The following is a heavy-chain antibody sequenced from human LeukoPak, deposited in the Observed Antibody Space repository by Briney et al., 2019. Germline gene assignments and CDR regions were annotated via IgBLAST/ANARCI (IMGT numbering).Heavy chain of an antibody. V-gene: IGHV5-51*01. CDR1: GYSFTSYW. D-gene: IGHD6-13*01. CDR2: IYPGDSDT. CDR3: ARRGRQQLVLNAFDI. Sequence: GESLKISCKGSGYSFTSYWIGWVRQMPGKGLEWMGIIYPGDSDTRYSPSFQGQVTISADKSISTAYLQWSSLKASDTAMYYCARRGRQQLVLNAFDIWGQGTMVTVSS. J-gene: IGHJ3*02.